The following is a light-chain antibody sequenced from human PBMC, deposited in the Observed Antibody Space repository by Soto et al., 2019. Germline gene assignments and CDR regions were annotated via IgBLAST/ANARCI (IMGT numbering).Light chain of an antibody. Sequence: TVLPQSPGTLSLSPGESATLSGRASQSVSSSYLAWYQQSPGQAPRLLIYGASSRATGIPNRFSGSWGGTDFTLTISRLEHEDFAVYYCQQYGSSITFGQGTRLEIK. CDR3: QQYGSSIT. V-gene: IGKV3-20*01. CDR1: QSVSSSY. CDR2: GAS. J-gene: IGKJ5*01.